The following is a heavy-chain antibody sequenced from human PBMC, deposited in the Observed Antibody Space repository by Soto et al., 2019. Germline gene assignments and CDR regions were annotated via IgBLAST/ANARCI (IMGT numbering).Heavy chain of an antibody. Sequence: GGSLRLSCVPSRFNLNTYGINWVRQAPGKGLQWVAQILYDGSDQHYADSVRGRFTINRDNSKNPVYLQMCSLNVDDTAMYYYVRDLALMVDYWGQGTLVTVSS. V-gene: IGHV3-30*03. D-gene: IGHD2-8*01. CDR3: VRDLALMVDY. J-gene: IGHJ4*02. CDR1: RFNLNTYG. CDR2: ILYDGSDQ.